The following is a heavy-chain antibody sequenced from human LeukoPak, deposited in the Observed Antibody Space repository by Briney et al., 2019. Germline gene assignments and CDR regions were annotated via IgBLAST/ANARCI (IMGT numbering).Heavy chain of an antibody. J-gene: IGHJ5*02. CDR3: ASSSGSYSGGWFDP. V-gene: IGHV4-34*01. CDR1: GGSFSGYY. D-gene: IGHD1-26*01. CDR2: INHSGST. Sequence: SETLSLTCAVYGGSFSGYYWSWIRQPPGKGLEWIGEINHSGSTNYNPSLKSRVTISVDTSKNQFSLKLRSVTAADTAVYYCASSSGSYSGGWFDPWGQGTLVTVSS.